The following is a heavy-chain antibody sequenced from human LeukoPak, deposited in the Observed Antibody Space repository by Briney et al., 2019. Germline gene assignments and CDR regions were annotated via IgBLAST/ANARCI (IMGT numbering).Heavy chain of an antibody. D-gene: IGHD4-23*01. V-gene: IGHV3-33*06. CDR3: AKDDYGGNSGMDY. J-gene: IGHJ4*02. CDR2: IWYDGNNK. Sequence: GRSLRLSCAASGFAFSSYGMHWVRQAPGKGLEWVAVIWYDGNNKYYADSVKGRFTISRDNSKNTLYLQMNSLRAEDTAVYYCAKDDYGGNSGMDYWGQGTLVTVSS. CDR1: GFAFSSYG.